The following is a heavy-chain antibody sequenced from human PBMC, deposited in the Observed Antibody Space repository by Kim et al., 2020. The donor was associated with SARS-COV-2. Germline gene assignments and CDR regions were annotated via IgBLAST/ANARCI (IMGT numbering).Heavy chain of an antibody. CDR1: GFTFSSYA. CDR3: AKYTEDIVVVPAAYYYYYYGMDV. CDR2: ISGSGGST. J-gene: IGHJ6*02. Sequence: GGSLRLSCAASGFTFSSYAMSWVRQAPGKGLEWVSAISGSGGSTYYADSVKGRFTISRDNSKNTLYLQMNSLRAEDTAVYYCAKYTEDIVVVPAAYYYYYYGMDVWGQGTTVTVSS. D-gene: IGHD2-2*01. V-gene: IGHV3-23*01.